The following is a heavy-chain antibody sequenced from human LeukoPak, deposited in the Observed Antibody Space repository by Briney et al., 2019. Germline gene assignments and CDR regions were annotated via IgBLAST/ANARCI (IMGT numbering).Heavy chain of an antibody. CDR3: ASRDYFDY. V-gene: IGHV3-48*02. J-gene: IGHJ4*02. CDR1: GFTFSTKS. CDR2: ITADSATT. Sequence: GGSLRLSCAVSGFTFSTKSMNWVRQAPGKGLEWVSYITADSATTYYADSVKSRFTISRDNAKNSLYLQMNSLRDEDTAVYYCASRDYFDYWGQGTLVTVSS.